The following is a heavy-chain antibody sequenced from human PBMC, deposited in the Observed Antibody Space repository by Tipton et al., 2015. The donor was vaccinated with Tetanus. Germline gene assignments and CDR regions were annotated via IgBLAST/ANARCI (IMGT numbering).Heavy chain of an antibody. CDR1: GGSISSYY. V-gene: IGHV4-39*01. D-gene: IGHD3-10*01. CDR2: IYYSGST. CDR3: AAPQQMVRGVPDY. J-gene: IGHJ4*02. Sequence: GLVKPSETLSLTCTVSGGSISSYYWGWIRQPPGKGLEWIGSIYYSGSTYYNPSLKSRVTISVDTSKNQFSLKLSSVTAADTAVYYCAAPQQMVRGVPDYWGQGTLVTVSS.